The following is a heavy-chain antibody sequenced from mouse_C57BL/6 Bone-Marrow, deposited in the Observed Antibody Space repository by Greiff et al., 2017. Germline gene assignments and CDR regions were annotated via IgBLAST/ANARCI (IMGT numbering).Heavy chain of an antibody. Sequence: VQLQQSGAELVRPGASVKLSCTASGFNIKDDYMHWVKQRPEQGLEWIGWIDPENGDPEYASKFQGKATITVDTSSNTAYPQLSSLTSEDTAVYYCTRIAYWGQGTLVTVSA. CDR3: TRIAY. CDR1: GFNIKDDY. V-gene: IGHV14-4*01. CDR2: IDPENGDP. J-gene: IGHJ3*01.